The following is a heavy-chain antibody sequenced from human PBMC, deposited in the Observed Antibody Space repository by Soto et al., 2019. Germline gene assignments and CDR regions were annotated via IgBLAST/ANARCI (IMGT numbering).Heavy chain of an antibody. CDR1: GGIFSSYA. J-gene: IGHJ4*02. Sequence: QEQLVQSGAEVKKPGSSVKVSCKASGGIFSSYAISWVRQAPGQGLEWMGGIIAIFGTANYAQKFQGRVTITADESTNTAYMDLSSLKSEDTAIYYCARVGSGYVWFNEFWGQGTLVTVSS. CDR2: IIAIFGTA. CDR3: ARVGSGYVWFNEF. V-gene: IGHV1-69*01. D-gene: IGHD3-22*01.